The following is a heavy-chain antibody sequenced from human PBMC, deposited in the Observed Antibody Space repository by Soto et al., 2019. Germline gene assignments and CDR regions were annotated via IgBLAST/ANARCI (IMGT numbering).Heavy chain of an antibody. J-gene: IGHJ4*02. D-gene: IGHD3-16*02. CDR2: ISGSGDST. CDR1: GFTFSSYA. CDR3: AKGEIAYVWGSFRYPVDY. Sequence: EVQLLESGGGLVQPGGSLTISCAATGFTFSSYAMSWVRQAPGKGLEWVSAISGSGDSTYYADSVKGRFTISRDNSRNTQFLQMHSLRDEDTAIYYCAKGEIAYVWGSFRYPVDYWGQGTLVTVSS. V-gene: IGHV3-23*01.